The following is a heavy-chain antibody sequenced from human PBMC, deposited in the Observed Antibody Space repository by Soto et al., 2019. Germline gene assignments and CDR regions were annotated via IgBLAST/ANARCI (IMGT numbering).Heavy chain of an antibody. CDR1: GGSISSGDYY. CDR2: IYYSGST. J-gene: IGHJ4*02. V-gene: IGHV4-30-4*01. D-gene: IGHD3-10*01. CDR3: ASQKAGPIYS. Sequence: SETLSLTCTVFGGSISSGDYYWSWIRQPPGKGLEWIGYIYYSGSTYYNPSLKSRLTISVDTSKNQFSLKLSSATVADTAVYYFASQKAGPIYSWGQRSTLTVSA.